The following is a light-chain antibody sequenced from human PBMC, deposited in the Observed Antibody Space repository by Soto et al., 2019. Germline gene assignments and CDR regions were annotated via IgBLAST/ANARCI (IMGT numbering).Light chain of an antibody. Sequence: EIVMRQSPATLSLSPGERATLSCRASQSVSSNLAWYQQKPGQAPRLLIYGASTRATGIPARFSGSGSGTEFTLTISSLQSEDFAVYYCQQYNNWPPATFGQGTKVDIK. CDR1: QSVSSN. CDR2: GAS. J-gene: IGKJ1*01. CDR3: QQYNNWPPAT. V-gene: IGKV3-15*01.